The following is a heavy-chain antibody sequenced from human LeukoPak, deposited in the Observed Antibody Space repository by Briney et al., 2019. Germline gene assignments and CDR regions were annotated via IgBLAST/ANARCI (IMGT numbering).Heavy chain of an antibody. J-gene: IGHJ4*02. CDR3: AKAPYYDILTGLDY. V-gene: IGHV3-30*02. CDR1: GFTFSSYG. Sequence: GGSLRLSCAASGFTFSSYGMHWVRQAPGKGLEWVAFIRYDGSNKYYADSVKGRFTISRDNSKNTLYLQMNSLRAEDTAVYYCAKAPYYDILTGLDYWGQGTLVTVSS. D-gene: IGHD3-9*01. CDR2: IRYDGSNK.